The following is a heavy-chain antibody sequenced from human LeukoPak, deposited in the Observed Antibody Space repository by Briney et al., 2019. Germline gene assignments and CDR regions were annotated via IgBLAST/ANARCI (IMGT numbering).Heavy chain of an antibody. CDR1: GLNVSGNY. CDR2: IYSGGST. D-gene: IGHD3-3*01. Sequence: GGSLRLSCAASGLNVSGNYMSWVRQDPGKGLEWVSLIYSGGSTYYADSVKGRFTISRDNSQNTLYLQMNSLRVDDTAVYYCTSSSAVTIFGVVSIHHDAFDIWGQGTMVTVSS. J-gene: IGHJ3*02. V-gene: IGHV3-53*01. CDR3: TSSSAVTIFGVVSIHHDAFDI.